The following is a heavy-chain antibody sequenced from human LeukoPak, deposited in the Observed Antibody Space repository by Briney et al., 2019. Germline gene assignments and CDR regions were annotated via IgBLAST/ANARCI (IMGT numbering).Heavy chain of an antibody. CDR1: GFTFRSFA. D-gene: IGHD2-2*01. CDR3: AKDTGQLR. CDR2: ISDSGIST. Sequence: PGGSLRLSCAASGFTFRSFAMSWVRQAPGKGLGWVSAISDSGISTYFADSVKGRFTISRDNSKNTLYLQMNSLRAEDTAVYYCAKDTGQLRWGQGTLVTVSS. J-gene: IGHJ4*02. V-gene: IGHV3-23*01.